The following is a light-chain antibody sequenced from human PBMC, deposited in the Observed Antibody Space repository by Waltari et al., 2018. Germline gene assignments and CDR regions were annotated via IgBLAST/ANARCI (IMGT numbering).Light chain of an antibody. Sequence: TCRASQNIKTWLTWYQQKPGKAPNLLIYKASRLQSGVPSRFSGSGSGTEFALTINSLQPDDFATYYCQQYDTYPWTFGHGTKVEIK. CDR3: QQYDTYPWT. J-gene: IGKJ1*01. CDR2: KAS. V-gene: IGKV1-5*03. CDR1: QNIKTW.